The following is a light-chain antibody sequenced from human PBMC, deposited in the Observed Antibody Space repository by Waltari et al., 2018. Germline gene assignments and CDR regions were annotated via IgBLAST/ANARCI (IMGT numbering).Light chain of an antibody. J-gene: IGLJ3*02. V-gene: IGLV2-14*01. Sequence: QSALTQPASVSGSPGQSITISCTGTSRYVGGYNFVSWYQQHPGKAPKLMIYEVTNRPSGVSNRFSGSKSGNTASLTISGLLAEDEADYYCCSYTTTTTVVFGGGTKLTVL. CDR3: CSYTTTTTVV. CDR1: SRYVGGYNF. CDR2: EVT.